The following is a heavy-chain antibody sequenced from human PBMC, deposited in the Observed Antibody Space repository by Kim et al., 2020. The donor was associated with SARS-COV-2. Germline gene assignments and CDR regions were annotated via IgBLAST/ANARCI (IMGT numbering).Heavy chain of an antibody. V-gene: IGHV3-48*03. CDR3: ATSLYDILTGWSDAFDI. D-gene: IGHD3-9*01. J-gene: IGHJ3*02. CDR1: GFTFSSYE. CDR2: ISSSGSTI. Sequence: GGSLRLSCAASGFTFSSYEMNWVRQAPGKGLEWVSYISSSGSTIYYADSVKGRFTISRDNAKNSLYLQMNSLRAEDTAVYYCATSLYDILTGWSDAFDIWGQGTMVTVSS.